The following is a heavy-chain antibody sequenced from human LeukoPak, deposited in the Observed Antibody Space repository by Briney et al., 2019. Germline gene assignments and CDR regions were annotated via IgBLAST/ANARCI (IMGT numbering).Heavy chain of an antibody. CDR3: AREMSGIGGNAGLKT. V-gene: IGHV1-46*01. CDR2: INPSGGST. CDR1: GYTFTSYY. D-gene: IGHD4-23*01. Sequence: ASVKVSCKASGYTFTSYYMHWVRQAPGQGLEWMGIINPSGGSTSYAQKFQGRVTMTRDTSTSTVYMGLSSLRSEDTAVYYCAREMSGIGGNAGLKTWGQGTLVTVSS. J-gene: IGHJ5*02.